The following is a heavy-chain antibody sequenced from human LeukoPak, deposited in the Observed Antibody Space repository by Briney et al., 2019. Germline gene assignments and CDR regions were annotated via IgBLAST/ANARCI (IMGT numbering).Heavy chain of an antibody. V-gene: IGHV3-49*04. CDR2: IRSKVYGGTP. J-gene: IGHJ4*02. CDR3: TRDQTPYY. Sequence: PGGSLRLSCAASEITFSTYGVTWVRQAPGKGLEWVGFIRSKVYGGTPEYAASVKGRFTISRDDSKGIAYLQMNSLKTEDTAVYYCTRDQTPYYWGQGTLVTVSS. CDR1: EITFSTYG.